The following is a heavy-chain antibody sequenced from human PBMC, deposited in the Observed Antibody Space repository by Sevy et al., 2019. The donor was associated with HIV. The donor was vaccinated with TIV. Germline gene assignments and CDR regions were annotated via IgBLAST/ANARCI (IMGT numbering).Heavy chain of an antibody. Sequence: GGSLRLSCAASGFTFSSYAMHWVRQAPGKGLEWVTVISYDGINKYYADSVKGRFTISRDNSKNTRYLQMGSLGVEDTAVYYCARDRGRDIVLVPAAKTNYLTLWGQGTLVTVSS. D-gene: IGHD2-2*01. V-gene: IGHV3-30-3*01. CDR2: ISYDGINK. CDR1: GFTFSSYA. CDR3: ARDRGRDIVLVPAAKTNYLTL. J-gene: IGHJ4*02.